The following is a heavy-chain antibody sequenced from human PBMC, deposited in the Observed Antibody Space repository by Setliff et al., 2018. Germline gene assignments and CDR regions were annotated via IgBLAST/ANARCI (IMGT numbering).Heavy chain of an antibody. Sequence: SETLSLTCTVSGGSISSGGYYWSWIRQHPGKGLEWIGYIYNSGSTYYNPSLKSRITISGDTSKNQFSLTLSSVTAADTAVYYCARLPNYVWGSPVDYWGQGTLVTVSS. CDR2: IYNSGST. V-gene: IGHV4-31*03. CDR3: ARLPNYVWGSPVDY. J-gene: IGHJ4*02. CDR1: GGSISSGGYY. D-gene: IGHD3-16*01.